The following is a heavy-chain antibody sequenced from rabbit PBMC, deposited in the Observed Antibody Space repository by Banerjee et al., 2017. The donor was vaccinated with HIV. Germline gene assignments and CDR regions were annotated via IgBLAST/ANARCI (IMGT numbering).Heavy chain of an antibody. D-gene: IGHD3-3*01. Sequence: QEQLVESGGGLVQPEGSLTLTCKASGFSFSSSYWMCWVRQAPGKGLEWIACIYAGSSGSAYYASWVISRFTISKTSSTTVTLQMTSLTAADTATYFCARDPYGGAVPMDLWGQGTLVTVS. V-gene: IGHV1S45*01. CDR3: ARDPYGGAVPMDL. CDR1: GFSFSSSYW. CDR2: IYAGSSGSA. J-gene: IGHJ3*01.